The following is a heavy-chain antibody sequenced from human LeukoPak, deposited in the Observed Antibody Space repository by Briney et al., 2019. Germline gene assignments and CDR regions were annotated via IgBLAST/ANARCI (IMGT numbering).Heavy chain of an antibody. Sequence: GGSLRLXCAASGFTFSSYAMSWVRQAPGKVLEWVSAISGSGGSTYYADSVKGRFTISRDNSKNTLYLQMNSLRAEDTAVYYCAKGAGLVRNFDYWGQGTLVTVSS. D-gene: IGHD6-19*01. CDR2: ISGSGGST. CDR3: AKGAGLVRNFDY. CDR1: GFTFSSYA. J-gene: IGHJ4*02. V-gene: IGHV3-23*01.